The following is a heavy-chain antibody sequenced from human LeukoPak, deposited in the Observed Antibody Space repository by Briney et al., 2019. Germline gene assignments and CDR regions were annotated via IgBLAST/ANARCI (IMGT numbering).Heavy chain of an antibody. CDR3: ASLFGRAWTYYSYMDV. CDR2: IKSKPDGETT. Sequence: GGSLRPSCAASGFTFNDAWMSWVRQAPGKGLEWVGRIKSKPDGETTDYAAPVKGRFTISRDDSKNTVFLQMNSLRVEDTAVYHCASLFGRAWTYYSYMDVWGRGTTVAVSS. CDR1: GFTFNDAW. D-gene: IGHD3-10*01. V-gene: IGHV3-15*05. J-gene: IGHJ6*03.